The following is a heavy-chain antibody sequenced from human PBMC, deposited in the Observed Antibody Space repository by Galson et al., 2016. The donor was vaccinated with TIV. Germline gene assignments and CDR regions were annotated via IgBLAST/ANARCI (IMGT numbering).Heavy chain of an antibody. V-gene: IGHV4-38-2*02. CDR1: GYSINSHYF. CDR3: TRHIGGDFGDY. D-gene: IGHD2-21*02. CDR2: FFHPGAV. J-gene: IGHJ4*02. Sequence: LSLTCTVSGYSINSHYFWAWLRQPPGKGLEWIGSFFHPGAVYYNPSLERRVTMSGDTSKNHFSLRLTSVTAADTAIYYCTRHIGGDFGDYVDQGILVTVSS.